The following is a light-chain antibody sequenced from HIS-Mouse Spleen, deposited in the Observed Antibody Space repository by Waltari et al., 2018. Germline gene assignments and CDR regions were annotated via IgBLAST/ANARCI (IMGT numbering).Light chain of an antibody. CDR1: ALPKKY. CDR2: GDS. V-gene: IGLV3-10*01. Sequence: SYELTQPPSVSVSPGQTARITCSGDALPKKYAYWYQQKSGQAPVLVIYGDSKRPSGLPERFSGSSAGTMATLTISGAQVEDEADYYCYSTDSSGNHRVFGGGTKLTVL. J-gene: IGLJ2*01. CDR3: YSTDSSGNHRV.